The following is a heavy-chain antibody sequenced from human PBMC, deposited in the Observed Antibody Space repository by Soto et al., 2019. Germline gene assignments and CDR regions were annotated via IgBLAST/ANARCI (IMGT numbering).Heavy chain of an antibody. V-gene: IGHV1-2*02. D-gene: IGHD1-26*01. CDR2: INPNSGGT. J-gene: IGHJ4*02. Sequence: ASVKVSCKASGYTFTGYYMHWVRQAPGQGLEWMGWINPNSGGTNYAQKFQGRVTMTRDTSISTAYMELSRLRSDDTAVYYCARERLNSGSFDYWGQGTLVTVSS. CDR1: GYTFTGYY. CDR3: ARERLNSGSFDY.